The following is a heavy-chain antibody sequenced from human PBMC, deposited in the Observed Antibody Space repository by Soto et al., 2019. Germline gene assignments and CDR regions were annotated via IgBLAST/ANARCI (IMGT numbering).Heavy chain of an antibody. D-gene: IGHD3-22*01. Sequence: SETLSLTCTVSGGSISSGDYYWTWIRQPPGKGLEWMGYIYYSGTTTNYNPSLKSRVTLSVDTSKNQFSLKLSSVTAADTAVYYCARGSYYYDSSGYPPLVDYWGQGTLVTVSS. J-gene: IGHJ4*02. V-gene: IGHV4-61*08. CDR3: ARGSYYYDSSGYPPLVDY. CDR1: GGSISSGDYY. CDR2: IYYSGTTT.